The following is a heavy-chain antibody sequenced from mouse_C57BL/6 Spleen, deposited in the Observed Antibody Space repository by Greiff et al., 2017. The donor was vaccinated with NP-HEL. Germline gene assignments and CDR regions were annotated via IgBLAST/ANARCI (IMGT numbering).Heavy chain of an antibody. D-gene: IGHD2-12*01. J-gene: IGHJ1*03. Sequence: EVKLLESGPELVKPGASVKIPCTASGYTFTDYNMAWVKQSHGKSLEWIGDINPNNGGTYYNQKIKGKATLTVDKSSSTAYMELRSLTSEDTAVYYCARCLGLRQYFDVWGTGTTVTGSS. CDR3: ARCLGLRQYFDV. CDR1: GYTFTDYN. V-gene: IGHV1-18*01. CDR2: INPNNGGT.